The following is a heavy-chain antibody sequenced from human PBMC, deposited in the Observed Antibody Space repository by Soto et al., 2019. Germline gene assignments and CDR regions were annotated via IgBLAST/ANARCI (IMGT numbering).Heavy chain of an antibody. Sequence: PSETLSLTCTVSGGSFRGYYWGWVRQPPGKGLEWIGEINHSGSSSYHPSLKSRVTISVATSKNQFSLTVNSVTPADTAVYYCARGEITLLGGMDVWGQGTTVTVSS. D-gene: IGHD3-10*01. CDR3: ARGEITLLGGMDV. CDR1: GGSFRGYY. V-gene: IGHV4-34*01. J-gene: IGHJ6*02. CDR2: INHSGSS.